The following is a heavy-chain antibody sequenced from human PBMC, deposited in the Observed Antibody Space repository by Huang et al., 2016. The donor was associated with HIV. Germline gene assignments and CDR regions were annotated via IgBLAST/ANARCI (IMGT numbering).Heavy chain of an antibody. V-gene: IGHV1-8*03. D-gene: IGHD6-19*01. CDR3: ARAGSGWALDAFDI. J-gene: IGHJ3*02. Sequence: QVQLVQSGAEVKKPGASVKVSCKGSGYSFTDYDINWVRPATVQGLEWMGWMNTVKGDTGYAQKFQGRVTFSRNTSVNTAYMERSSLRSDDTAVYYCARAGSGWALDAFDIWGQGTVVIVSS. CDR2: MNTVKGDT. CDR1: GYSFTDYD.